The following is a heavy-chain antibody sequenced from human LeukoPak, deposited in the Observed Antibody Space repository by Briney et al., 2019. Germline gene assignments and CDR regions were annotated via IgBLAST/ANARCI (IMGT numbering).Heavy chain of an antibody. V-gene: IGHV5-51*01. CDR3: ARQVEYCSSTSCYNFQH. Sequence: KPGEPLKISCKGSGYSFTSYWIGWVRQMPGKGLEWMGIIYPGDSDTRYSPSFQGQVTISADKSISTAYLQWSSLKASDTAMYYCARQVEYCSSTSCYNFQHWGQGTLVTVSS. CDR1: GYSFTSYW. D-gene: IGHD2-2*02. J-gene: IGHJ1*01. CDR2: IYPGDSDT.